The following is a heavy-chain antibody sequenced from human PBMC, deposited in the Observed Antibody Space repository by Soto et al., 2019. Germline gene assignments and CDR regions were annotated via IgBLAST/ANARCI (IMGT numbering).Heavy chain of an antibody. CDR3: TRAHEALIAVAPAGY. D-gene: IGHD6-19*01. CDR2: IRSKAYGGTT. Sequence: GGSLRLSCTASGFTFGDYAMSWFRQAPGKGLEWVGFIRSKAYGGTTEYAASVKGRFTISRDDSKSIAYLQMNSLKTEDTAVYYCTRAHEALIAVAPAGYWGQGTLVTVSS. V-gene: IGHV3-49*03. J-gene: IGHJ4*02. CDR1: GFTFGDYA.